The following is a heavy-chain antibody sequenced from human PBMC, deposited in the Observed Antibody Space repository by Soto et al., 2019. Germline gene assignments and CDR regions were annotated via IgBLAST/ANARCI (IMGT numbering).Heavy chain of an antibody. D-gene: IGHD3-3*01. J-gene: IGHJ6*02. Sequence: GGSLRVSCAASGFAFSGFEMNWVRQAPGKGLEWVSYISSGASNMYYADSVKGRFTISRDNAQSSLYLQMNSLRVEDTAVYYCARDPNYDFWSGYRNKEGTYGMDVWGQGTTVTVSS. V-gene: IGHV3-48*03. CDR2: ISSGASNM. CDR1: GFAFSGFE. CDR3: ARDPNYDFWSGYRNKEGTYGMDV.